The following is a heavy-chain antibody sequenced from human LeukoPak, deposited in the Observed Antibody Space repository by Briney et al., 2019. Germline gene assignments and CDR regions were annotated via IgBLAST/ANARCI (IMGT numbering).Heavy chain of an antibody. CDR2: IQNDGTNK. Sequence: PGGSLRLSCAASGFTFSSYGVHWVRQAPGKGLEWVAFIQNDGTNKYYADSVKGRFTISRDNSKNTLYLQMNSLRAEDTALYYCAKDNLLTGCNLDYWGQGTLVTVSS. V-gene: IGHV3-30*02. D-gene: IGHD3-9*01. CDR3: AKDNLLTGCNLDY. CDR1: GFTFSSYG. J-gene: IGHJ4*02.